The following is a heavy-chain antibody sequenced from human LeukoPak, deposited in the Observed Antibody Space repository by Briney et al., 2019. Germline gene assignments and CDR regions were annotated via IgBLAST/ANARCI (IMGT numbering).Heavy chain of an antibody. Sequence: GGSLRLSCAASGFTFSGYAMHWVRQAPGKGLEYVSAISSNGGSTYYANSVKGRFTISRDNSKNTLYLQMGSLRAEDMAVYYCARLGYCSSTSCYPDYWGQGTLVTVSS. CDR3: ARLGYCSSTSCYPDY. D-gene: IGHD2-2*01. CDR2: ISSNGGST. V-gene: IGHV3-64*01. CDR1: GFTFSGYA. J-gene: IGHJ4*02.